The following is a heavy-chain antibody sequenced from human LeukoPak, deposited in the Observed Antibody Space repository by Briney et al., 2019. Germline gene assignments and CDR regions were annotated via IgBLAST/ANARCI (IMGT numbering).Heavy chain of an antibody. CDR3: AREPSPQVYYYGSGSYFDY. Sequence: GGSLRLSCAASGFAFSDYYMGWIRQAPGKGLEWVSYISSSGSTIYYADSVKGRFTISRDNAKNSLYLQMNSLRAEDTAVYYCAREPSPQVYYYGSGSYFDYWGQGTLVTVSS. CDR2: ISSSGSTI. J-gene: IGHJ4*02. CDR1: GFAFSDYY. V-gene: IGHV3-11*01. D-gene: IGHD3-10*01.